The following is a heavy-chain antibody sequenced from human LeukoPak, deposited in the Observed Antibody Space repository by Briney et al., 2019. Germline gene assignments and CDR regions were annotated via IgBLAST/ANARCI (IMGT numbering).Heavy chain of an antibody. CDR3: ARVSYVSGSYTAFAM. Sequence: GGSFRLSRAASGFTFSSYDMHWVRQATGKGLEWVSAIGTAGDTYYPGSVKGRFTISRENAKNSLYLQMNSLRAGDTAVYYCARVSYVSGSYTAFAMGGQATMVTVSS. D-gene: IGHD3-10*01. CDR1: GFTFSSYD. CDR2: IGTAGDT. J-gene: IGHJ3*02. V-gene: IGHV3-13*04.